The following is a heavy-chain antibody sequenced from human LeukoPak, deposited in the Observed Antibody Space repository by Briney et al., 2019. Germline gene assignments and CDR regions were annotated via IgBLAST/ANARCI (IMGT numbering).Heavy chain of an antibody. J-gene: IGHJ3*02. Sequence: GGSLRLSCAASGFTFSSYWMSWVCQAPGKGLEWVANIKQDGSEKYYVDSVKGRFTISRDNAKNSLCLQMNSLRAEDTAVYYCAREQWLVPRRGDAFDIWGQGAMVTVSS. CDR1: GFTFSSYW. CDR2: IKQDGSEK. D-gene: IGHD6-19*01. V-gene: IGHV3-7*01. CDR3: AREQWLVPRRGDAFDI.